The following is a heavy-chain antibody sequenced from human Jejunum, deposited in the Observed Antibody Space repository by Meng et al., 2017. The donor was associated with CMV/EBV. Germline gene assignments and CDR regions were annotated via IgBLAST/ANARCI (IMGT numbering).Heavy chain of an antibody. CDR2: LAYSGST. J-gene: IGHJ4*02. CDR3: AWGPNMFYFDS. V-gene: IGHV4-61*08. CDR1: SVSVSIRDSC. D-gene: IGHD3-16*01. Sequence: LSSVSVSIRDSCWGWIRRPPGKEMEWMGYLAYSGSTPYTPSLKSRVPMSLDTSKTQVSLRLNSVTAADTAVYYCAWGPNMFYFDSWAQGTLVTVSS.